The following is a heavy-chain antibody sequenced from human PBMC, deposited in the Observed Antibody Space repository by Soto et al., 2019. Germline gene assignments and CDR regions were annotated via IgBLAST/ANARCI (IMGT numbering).Heavy chain of an antibody. J-gene: IGHJ4*02. CDR2: IWFDGSNK. CDR1: GFIFSSYG. V-gene: IGHV3-33*01. D-gene: IGHD1-26*01. CDR3: ARDAKSVETTGGFDY. Sequence: QVQLVDSGGGVVQPGRSLRLSCAASGFIFSSYGMHWVRQAPGKGLEWVAGIWFDGSNKYYADSVKGRFTISRDNSRNTLYLQMNGLRAEDTAVYYCARDAKSVETTGGFDYWGQGTLFTVSS.